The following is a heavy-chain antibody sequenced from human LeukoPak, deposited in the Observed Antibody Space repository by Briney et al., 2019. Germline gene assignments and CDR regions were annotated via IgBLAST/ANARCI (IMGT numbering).Heavy chain of an antibody. V-gene: IGHV3-15*01. J-gene: IGHJ4*02. CDR2: IKSKTDGGTT. D-gene: IGHD3-9*01. CDR3: TTELRYFDWLLRKNSWVDY. CDR1: GFTFCNAW. Sequence: GGSLRLYCAASGFTFCNAWMIWLRQAPGKGLEWVGRIKSKTDGGTTDYAAPVKGRFTISRDDSKNKLYLQMNSLKTEDTAVNYCTTELRYFDWLLRKNSWVDYWGQGTLVTVSS.